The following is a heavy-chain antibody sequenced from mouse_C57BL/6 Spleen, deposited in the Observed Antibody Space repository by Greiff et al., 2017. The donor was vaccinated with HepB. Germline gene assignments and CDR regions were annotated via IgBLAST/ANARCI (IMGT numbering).Heavy chain of an antibody. CDR3: TRSNPHFAS. CDR2: IDPENGDT. Sequence: EVQLQQSGAELVRPGASVKLSCTASGFNIKDDYMHWVKQRPEQGLEWIGWIDPENGDTEYASKFQGKATITAATSSNTAYLQLSSLTSEDTAVYYCTRSNPHFASWGQGTTLTVSS. V-gene: IGHV14-4*01. J-gene: IGHJ2*01. D-gene: IGHD2-5*01. CDR1: GFNIKDDY.